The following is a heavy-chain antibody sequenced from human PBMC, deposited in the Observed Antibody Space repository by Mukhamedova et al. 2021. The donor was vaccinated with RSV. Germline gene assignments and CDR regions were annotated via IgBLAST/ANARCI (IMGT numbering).Heavy chain of an antibody. J-gene: IGHJ4*01. Sequence: IWYDGFNKDNADYADSVKGRFTISRDNSKNTRYLQMNSLRAEDTAVYYCARKATWGVFDYWGHGTLVTVSS. V-gene: IGHV3-33*01. CDR2: IWYDGFNK. CDR3: ARKATWGVFDY. D-gene: IGHD7-27*01.